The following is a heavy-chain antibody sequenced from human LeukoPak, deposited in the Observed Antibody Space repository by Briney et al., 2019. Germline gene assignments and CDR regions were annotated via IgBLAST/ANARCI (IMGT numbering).Heavy chain of an antibody. Sequence: VASVKVSCKASGYTFTGYYMHWVRQAPGQGLEWMGRINPNSGGTNYAQKFQGRVTITRDTSISTAYMELSRLRSDDTAVYYCARDRVKSITIFAGFDPWGQGTLVTVSS. CDR2: INPNSGGT. D-gene: IGHD3-3*01. V-gene: IGHV1-2*06. CDR3: ARDRVKSITIFAGFDP. CDR1: GYTFTGYY. J-gene: IGHJ5*02.